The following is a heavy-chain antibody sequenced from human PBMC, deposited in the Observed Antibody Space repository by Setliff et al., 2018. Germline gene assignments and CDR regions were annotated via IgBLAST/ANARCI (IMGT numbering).Heavy chain of an antibody. CDR2: ISGGGDST. CDR3: AKDGVGPTFTYFFDY. Sequence: QTGGSLRLSCAASGFTFSGYSMNWVRQTPGKGLEWVSTISGGGDSTYYADSVMGRVTISRDNSKNSLFLQMNSLRVDDTAIYYCAKDGVGPTFTYFFDYWGQGSQVTGSS. D-gene: IGHD1-26*01. J-gene: IGHJ4*02. CDR1: GFTFSGYS. V-gene: IGHV3-23*01.